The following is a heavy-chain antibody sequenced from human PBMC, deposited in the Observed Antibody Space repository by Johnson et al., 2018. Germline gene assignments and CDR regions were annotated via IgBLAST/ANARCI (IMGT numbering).Heavy chain of an antibody. D-gene: IGHD3-3*01. CDR1: GGSLSGYY. Sequence: QVQLQQWGAGLLKPSETLSLTCAVHGGSLSGYYWSWIRQPPGKGLEWIGKINHSCSSNYNPSLKSRVIISVDTSDNQVSLSLTSVTAADTAVYYCARGARTFWSESVDYYYYFYRDVWGQGTTVTVSS. CDR3: ARGARTFWSESVDYYYYFYRDV. V-gene: IGHV4-34*01. CDR2: INHSCSS. J-gene: IGHJ6*03.